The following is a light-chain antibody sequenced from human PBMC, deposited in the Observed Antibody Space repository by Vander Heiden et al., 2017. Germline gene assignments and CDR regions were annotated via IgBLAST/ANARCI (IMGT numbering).Light chain of an antibody. CDR2: DVS. CDR1: SSDVGGYNY. CDR3: SSYAGSYTWV. V-gene: IGLV2-11*01. Sequence: QSALTQPRSVSGSHGQSVTISCTGTSSDVGGYNYVSWYQQHPGKAPKLMIYDVSKRPSGVPDRFSGSKSGNTASLTISGLQAEDEADYCCSSYAGSYTWVFGGGTKLTVL. J-gene: IGLJ3*02.